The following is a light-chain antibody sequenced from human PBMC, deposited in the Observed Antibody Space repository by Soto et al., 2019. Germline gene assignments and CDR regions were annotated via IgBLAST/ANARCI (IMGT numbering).Light chain of an antibody. CDR3: KQSYCHPNT. Sequence: DIQMTQSPSSLSASVGDRVTITCRASQSISSYLNWYQQKPGKAPELLIYAASSLQSGVPSRFSGSGYGTYFTHPNSSLQPEDFAIYFGKQSYCHPNTFGRGT. CDR2: AAS. V-gene: IGKV1-39*01. CDR1: QSISSY. J-gene: IGKJ2*01.